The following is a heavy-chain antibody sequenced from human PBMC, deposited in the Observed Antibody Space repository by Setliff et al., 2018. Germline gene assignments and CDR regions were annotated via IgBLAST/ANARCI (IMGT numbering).Heavy chain of an antibody. CDR3: ARVLEDIVVVPAALFDY. CDR1: GGSISSHY. D-gene: IGHD2-2*01. V-gene: IGHV4-59*11. J-gene: IGHJ4*02. CDR2: IYYSGSP. Sequence: SETLSLTCTVSGGSISSHYWSWIRQPPGKGLEWIGSIYYSGSPNYNPSLKSRVTISVDTSKNQFSLKLSSVTAADTAVYYCARVLEDIVVVPAALFDYWGQGTLVTVSS.